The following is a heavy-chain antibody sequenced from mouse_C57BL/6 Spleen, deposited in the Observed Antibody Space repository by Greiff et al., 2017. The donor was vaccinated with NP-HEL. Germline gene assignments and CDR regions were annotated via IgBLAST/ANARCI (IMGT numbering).Heavy chain of an antibody. CDR3: ARGESFDY. Sequence: EVMLVESGGGLVKPGGSLKLSCAASGFTFSDYGMHWVRQAPEKGLEWVAYISSGSSTIYYADTVKGRFTISRDNAKDTLFLRMTRLGSEDTAMYYCARGESFDYWGQGTTLTVSS. CDR2: ISSGSSTI. V-gene: IGHV5-17*01. CDR1: GFTFSDYG. J-gene: IGHJ2*01.